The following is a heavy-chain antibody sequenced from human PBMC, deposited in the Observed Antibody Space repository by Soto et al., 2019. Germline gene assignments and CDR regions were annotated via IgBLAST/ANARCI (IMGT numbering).Heavy chain of an antibody. CDR1: GFSFTSSA. J-gene: IGHJ6*02. CDR2: IVVGSGNT. Sequence: SVTVSCKASGFSFTSSAMHWVRQARGQRLEWIGWIVVGSGNTNYAQKFQERVAITRDMSTSTAYMELSSLRSEDTAVYYCAAGLANYDFLTGHHYYGLDVWGQGTTVTVSS. CDR3: AAGLANYDFLTGHHYYGLDV. V-gene: IGHV1-58*02. D-gene: IGHD3-9*01.